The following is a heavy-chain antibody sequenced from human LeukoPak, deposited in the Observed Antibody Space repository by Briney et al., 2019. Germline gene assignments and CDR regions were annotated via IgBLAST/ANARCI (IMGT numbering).Heavy chain of an antibody. Sequence: ASVKVSCKASGYTFTSYDINWVRQATGQGLEWMGWMNPNSGNTGYAQKFQGRVTMTRNTSISTAYMELSSLRSEDTAVYYCASHTKYYYYMDVWGKGTTVTVSS. J-gene: IGHJ6*03. CDR3: ASHTKYYYYMDV. V-gene: IGHV1-8*01. D-gene: IGHD2-8*01. CDR1: GYTFTSYD. CDR2: MNPNSGNT.